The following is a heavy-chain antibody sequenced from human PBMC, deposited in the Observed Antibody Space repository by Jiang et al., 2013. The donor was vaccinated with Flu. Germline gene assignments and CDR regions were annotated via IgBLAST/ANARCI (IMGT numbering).Heavy chain of an antibody. V-gene: IGHV4-39*07. D-gene: IGHD2-2*02. CDR2: IYYSGNT. CDR1: GYSISGSSYN. J-gene: IGHJ4*02. Sequence: GSGLVKPSETLSLTCGVSGYSISGSSYNWGWIRQPPGKGLEWIASIYYSGNTYYNPSLKSRVTISVDTSKNQFYLKLISVTAADTAVYYCAREGYDDSAIGWWGQGTLVTVSS. CDR3: AREGYDDSAIGW.